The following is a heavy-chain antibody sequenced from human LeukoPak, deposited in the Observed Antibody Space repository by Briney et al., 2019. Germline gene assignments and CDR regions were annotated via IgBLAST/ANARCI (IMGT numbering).Heavy chain of an antibody. Sequence: PSETLSLTCNVSGASINTYYWSWIRQSAGGGLEFIGRVYTSGSPDYNPPLRSRVIMSADTSKNQFSLKLRSVTAADTALYYCARVGGPVPAALEDAFDLWGQGILVTVSS. J-gene: IGHJ3*01. CDR3: ARVGGPVPAALEDAFDL. CDR1: GASINTYY. V-gene: IGHV4-4*07. D-gene: IGHD2-15*01. CDR2: VYTSGSP.